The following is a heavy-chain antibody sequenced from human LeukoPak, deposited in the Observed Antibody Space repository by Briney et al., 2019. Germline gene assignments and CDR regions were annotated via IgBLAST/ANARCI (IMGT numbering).Heavy chain of an antibody. CDR2: IYPGDSDT. D-gene: IGHD3-16*01. CDR1: GYTFTNYW. V-gene: IGHV5-51*01. J-gene: IGHJ3*02. Sequence: KPGESLKISCKGSGYTFTNYWIGWVRQMPGKGLEWMGVIYPGDSDTTYNPSFQGQVTISADKSISTAYLQWSSLKASDTAMYYCASPHGGYDYDTIREAFDIWGQETMVTVSS. CDR3: ASPHGGYDYDTIREAFDI.